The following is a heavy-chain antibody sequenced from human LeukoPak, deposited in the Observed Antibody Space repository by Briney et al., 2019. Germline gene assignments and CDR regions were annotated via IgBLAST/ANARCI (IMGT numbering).Heavy chain of an antibody. Sequence: KPSETLSLTCTVSGGSISSSSYYWGWIRQPPGKGLEWIGNIYYSGSTYYNPSLKSRVTISVDTSKKQFSLKLSSVTAADTAVYYCASSVDTSMVNYWGQGTLVTVSS. J-gene: IGHJ4*02. D-gene: IGHD5-18*01. V-gene: IGHV4-39*07. CDR2: IYYSGST. CDR3: ASSVDTSMVNY. CDR1: GGSISSSSYY.